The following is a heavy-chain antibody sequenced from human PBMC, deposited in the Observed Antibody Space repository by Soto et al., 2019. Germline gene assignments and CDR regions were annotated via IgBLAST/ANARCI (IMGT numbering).Heavy chain of an antibody. Sequence: ASVKVSCKASGYTFTSYDINWVRQATGQGLEWMGWMNPNSGNTGYAQKFQGRVTMTRNTSISTAYMELSSLRSEDTALYYCASGAADSSPYYYMDVWGKGTTVTVSS. CDR2: MNPNSGNT. J-gene: IGHJ6*03. CDR3: ASGAADSSPYYYMDV. D-gene: IGHD6-13*01. CDR1: GYTFTSYD. V-gene: IGHV1-8*01.